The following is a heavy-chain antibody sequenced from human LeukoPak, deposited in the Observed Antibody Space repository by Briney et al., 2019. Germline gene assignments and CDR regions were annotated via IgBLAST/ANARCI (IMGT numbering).Heavy chain of an antibody. V-gene: IGHV3-23*01. J-gene: IGHJ4*02. Sequence: GGSLRLSCAASGFTFVSYGMNWVRQAPGKGLEWVSGITGGGGRTYYADSVKGRFTISRDNSKNTLYLQMNSLRAEDTAVYYCAKDGYYYDSSGENFDYWGQGTLVTVSS. CDR2: ITGGGGRT. CDR3: AKDGYYYDSSGENFDY. CDR1: GFTFVSYG. D-gene: IGHD3-22*01.